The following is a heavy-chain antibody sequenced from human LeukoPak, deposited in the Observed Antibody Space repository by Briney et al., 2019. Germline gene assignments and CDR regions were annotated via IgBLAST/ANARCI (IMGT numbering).Heavy chain of an antibody. J-gene: IGHJ3*02. CDR3: ARHRVGIYSRNHAFDI. CDR2: IYPGDSDT. V-gene: IGHV5-51*01. D-gene: IGHD1-26*01. CDR1: GYTFISNW. Sequence: GESLKISCKASGYTFISNWIGWVRQMPGKGLEWMGLIYPGDSDTRYSPSFQGQVTISADKSSSTAYLQWSSLKASDTAMYYCARHRVGIYSRNHAFDIWGQGTMVTVSS.